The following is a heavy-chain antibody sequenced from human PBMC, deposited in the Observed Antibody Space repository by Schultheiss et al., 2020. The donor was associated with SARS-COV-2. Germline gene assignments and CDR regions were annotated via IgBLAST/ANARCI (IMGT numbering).Heavy chain of an antibody. D-gene: IGHD3-16*01. CDR2: IIPILGIA. J-gene: IGHJ4*02. Sequence: SVKVSCKASGGTFSSYAISWVRQAPGQGLEWMGRIIPILGIANYAQKFQGRVTITADKSTSTAYMELSSLRSEDTAVYYCARAHTSRYYFDYWGQGTLVTVSS. V-gene: IGHV1-69*04. CDR1: GGTFSSYA. CDR3: ARAHTSRYYFDY.